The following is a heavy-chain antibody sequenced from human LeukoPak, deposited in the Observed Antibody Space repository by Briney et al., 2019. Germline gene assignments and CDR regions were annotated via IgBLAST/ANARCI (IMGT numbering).Heavy chain of an antibody. Sequence: GRSLRLSCAASGFTFSSYGMHWVRQAPGKGLEWVAVIWYDGSNKYYADSVKGRFTISRDNSKNTLYLQMSSPRAEDTAVYYCARDGTAAGLYFDLWGQGTLVTVSS. CDR2: IWYDGSNK. V-gene: IGHV3-33*01. J-gene: IGHJ4*01. CDR3: ARDGTAAGLYFDL. CDR1: GFTFSSYG. D-gene: IGHD6-13*01.